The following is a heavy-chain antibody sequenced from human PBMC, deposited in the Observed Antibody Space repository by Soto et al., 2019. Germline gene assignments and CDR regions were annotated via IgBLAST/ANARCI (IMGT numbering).Heavy chain of an antibody. Sequence: GESLKISCKGSGYTFSIYWIGWVRQMPGRGLEWMGVIYPGDSDTRYSPSFQGQVTISADKSISTAYLQWTSLKASDTAMYYCARQDGDGLYYFDYWGQGTLVTVSS. D-gene: IGHD4-17*01. CDR1: GYTFSIYW. CDR3: ARQDGDGLYYFDY. V-gene: IGHV5-51*01. CDR2: IYPGDSDT. J-gene: IGHJ4*02.